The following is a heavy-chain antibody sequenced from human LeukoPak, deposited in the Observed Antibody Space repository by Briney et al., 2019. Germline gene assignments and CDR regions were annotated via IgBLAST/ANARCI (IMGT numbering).Heavy chain of an antibody. CDR3: ARGGRIAARPLDY. D-gene: IGHD6-6*01. Sequence: PGGSLRLSCTASGFTFSAYWMHWVRQAPGKGLVWVSHINPDGTTTTYADSVKGRFTISRDNAKNTLFLQMNSLRAEDTAVYYCARGGRIAARPLDYWGQGTLVTVSS. CDR1: GFTFSAYW. V-gene: IGHV3-74*01. CDR2: INPDGTTT. J-gene: IGHJ4*02.